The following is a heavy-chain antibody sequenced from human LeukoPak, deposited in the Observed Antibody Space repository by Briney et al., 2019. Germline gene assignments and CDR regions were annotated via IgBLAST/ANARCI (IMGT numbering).Heavy chain of an antibody. D-gene: IGHD3-22*01. V-gene: IGHV4-4*02. CDR1: RGSITNTIW. Sequence: LETLSLTCAVSRGSITNTIWWSWVRQPPGKGLEWIGEINHSGSTNYNQSLKSRVTISVDKSKNQFSLKLSSVTAADTAVYYCARAYYYDPSGKNDWGQGTLVTVSS. CDR3: ARAYYYDPSGKND. CDR2: INHSGST. J-gene: IGHJ4*02.